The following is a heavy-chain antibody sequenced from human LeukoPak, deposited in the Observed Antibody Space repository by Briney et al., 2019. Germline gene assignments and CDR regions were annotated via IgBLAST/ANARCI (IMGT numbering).Heavy chain of an antibody. Sequence: SQTLSLTCTVSGGSISSGGYYWSWIRQPPGKGLEWIGEINHSGSTNYNPSLKSRVTISVDTSKNQFSLKLSSVTAADTAVYYCASVPPPITIFYYYGMDVWGQGTTVTVSS. CDR1: GGSISSGGYY. J-gene: IGHJ6*02. D-gene: IGHD3-3*01. CDR2: INHSGST. V-gene: IGHV4-30-2*01. CDR3: ASVPPPITIFYYYGMDV.